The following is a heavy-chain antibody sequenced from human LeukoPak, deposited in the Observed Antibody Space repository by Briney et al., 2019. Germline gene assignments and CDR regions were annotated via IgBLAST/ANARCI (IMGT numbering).Heavy chain of an antibody. CDR2: INTNTGSP. Sequence: ASVKVSCKASGYTFTRYAMNWVRQAPGQGLEWMGWINTNTGSPTYAQGFTGRFVFSLDTSVSTAYLQISSLKAEDTGVYYCARGAVIMLYVTPLGYWSQGTLVTVSS. V-gene: IGHV7-4-1*02. D-gene: IGHD2-8*01. CDR1: GYTFTRYA. J-gene: IGHJ4*02. CDR3: ARGAVIMLYVTPLGY.